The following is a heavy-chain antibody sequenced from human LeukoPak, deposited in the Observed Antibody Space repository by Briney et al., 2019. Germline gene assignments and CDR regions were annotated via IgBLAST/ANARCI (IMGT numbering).Heavy chain of an antibody. D-gene: IGHD2-21*02. V-gene: IGHV3-33*01. CDR1: GFTFSSYG. CDR3: ARGAVVTATIY. Sequence: PGGSLKLSCAAYGFTFSSYGMHWVRQAPGKGLEWVAVIWYDGSNKYYADPVKGRFTISRDNSKNTLYLQMNSLRAEDTAVYYCARGAVVTATIYWGQGTLVTVSS. J-gene: IGHJ4*02. CDR2: IWYDGSNK.